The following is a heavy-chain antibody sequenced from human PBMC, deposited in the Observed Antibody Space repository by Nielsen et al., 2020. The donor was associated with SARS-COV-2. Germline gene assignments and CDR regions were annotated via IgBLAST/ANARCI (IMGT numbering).Heavy chain of an antibody. CDR2: ISYDGSNK. J-gene: IGHJ4*02. Sequence: GESLKISCAASGFTFSSYWMSWVRQAPGKGLEWVAVISYDGSNKYYADSVKGRFTISRDNSKNTLYLQMNSLRAEDTALYYCARDDSNYGDYAPIDCWGQGTQVTVSS. CDR3: ARDDSNYGDYAPIDC. CDR1: GFTFSSYW. D-gene: IGHD4-17*01. V-gene: IGHV3-30-3*01.